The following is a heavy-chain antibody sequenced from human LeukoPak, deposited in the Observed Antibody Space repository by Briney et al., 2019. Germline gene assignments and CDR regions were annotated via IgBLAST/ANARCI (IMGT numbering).Heavy chain of an antibody. CDR1: GYIFTGYY. J-gene: IGHJ4*02. V-gene: IGHV1-2*02. CDR3: ARDKSGNSGWYPYFDY. CDR2: INPNSGDT. Sequence: ASVKVSCKASGYIFTGYYMHWVRQAPGQGLEWMGWINPNSGDTNYAQKFQGRVTMTRDTSISTAYMELSRLRSDDTAVYYCARDKSGNSGWYPYFDYWGQGTLVTVSS. D-gene: IGHD6-19*01.